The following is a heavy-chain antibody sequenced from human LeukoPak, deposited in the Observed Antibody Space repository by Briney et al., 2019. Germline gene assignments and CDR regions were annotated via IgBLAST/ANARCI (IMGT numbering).Heavy chain of an antibody. V-gene: IGHV3-66*01. CDR2: VYSGGNT. Sequence: PGGSLRLSCVASGFTVNTHYMSWVRQAPGKGLAWVSVVYSGGNTYYADSVKGRFTISRDIARNSLFLQMNSLRAEDTAVYFCADNLSRWGQGTLVTVSS. CDR1: GFTVNTHY. D-gene: IGHD1-1*01. J-gene: IGHJ4*02. CDR3: ADNLSR.